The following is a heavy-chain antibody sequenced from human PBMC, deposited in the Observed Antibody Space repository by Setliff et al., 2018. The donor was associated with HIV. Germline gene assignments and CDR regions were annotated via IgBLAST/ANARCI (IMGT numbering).Heavy chain of an antibody. D-gene: IGHD6-13*01. V-gene: IGHV4-61*02. CDR3: AREPAAGAYYFDY. CDR1: GGSIGSGTDF. J-gene: IGHJ4*02. CDR2: IYTSGST. Sequence: SETLSLTCSVSGGSIGSGTDFWSWIRQPAGKGLEWIGRIYTSGSTKYNPSLDSRVTISVDTSKNQFSLNLRSVTAADTAVYYCAREPAAGAYYFDYWGQGTLVTVSS.